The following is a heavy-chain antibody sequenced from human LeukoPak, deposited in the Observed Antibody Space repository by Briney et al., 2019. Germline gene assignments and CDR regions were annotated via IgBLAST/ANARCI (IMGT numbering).Heavy chain of an antibody. J-gene: IGHJ5*02. CDR1: GYTFTGHY. CDR2: INANSGGT. V-gene: IGHV1-2*02. D-gene: IGHD6-13*01. CDR3: ARERPNSSSWYARWFDP. Sequence: ASVKVSGKASGYTFTGHYMRWVRQAPGQGLEWMGWINANSGGTNYVQKFQGRVTMTRDTSISTAYMELSGLRSDDTAVYYCARERPNSSSWYARWFDPWGQGTLVTVSS.